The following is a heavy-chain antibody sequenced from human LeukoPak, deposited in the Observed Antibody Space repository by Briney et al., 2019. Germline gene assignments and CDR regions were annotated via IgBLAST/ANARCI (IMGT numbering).Heavy chain of an antibody. J-gene: IGHJ6*02. CDR1: GGTFSSYA. D-gene: IGHD6-13*01. CDR2: IIPIFGTA. V-gene: IGHV1-69*13. Sequence: ASVKVSCKASGGTFSSYAISWVRQAPGQGLEWMGGIIPIFGTANYAQKFQGRVTITADESTSTAYMELSSLRSEDTAVYYCARERSLYSSSPGGVYHYYGMDVWGQGTTVTVSS. CDR3: ARERSLYSSSPGGVYHYYGMDV.